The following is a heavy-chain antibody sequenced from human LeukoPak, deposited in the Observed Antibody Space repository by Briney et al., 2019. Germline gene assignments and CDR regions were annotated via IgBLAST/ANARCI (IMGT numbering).Heavy chain of an antibody. D-gene: IGHD1-26*01. J-gene: IGHJ4*02. CDR2: IYTSGST. CDR1: GGSISSGSYY. Sequence: SETLSLTCTASGGSISSGSYYWSWIRQPAGKGLEWIGRIYTSGSTNYNPSLKSRVTISVDTSKNQFSLKLSSVTAADTAVYYCAREDFIIRYGGFFDYWGQGTLVTVSS. CDR3: AREDFIIRYGGFFDY. V-gene: IGHV4-61*02.